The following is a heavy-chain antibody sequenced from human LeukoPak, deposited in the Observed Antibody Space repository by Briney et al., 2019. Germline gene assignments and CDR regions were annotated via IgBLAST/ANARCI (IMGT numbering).Heavy chain of an antibody. CDR3: ARRPYEGRFDP. CDR1: GGSISSYY. D-gene: IGHD3-22*01. Sequence: SETLSLTCTVSGGSISSYYWSWIRQPPGKGLEWIGYIYYSGSTNYNPSLKSRVTISVDTSKNQFSLKLSSVTAADTDVYYCARRPYEGRFDPWGQGTLVTVSS. V-gene: IGHV4-59*08. CDR2: IYYSGST. J-gene: IGHJ5*02.